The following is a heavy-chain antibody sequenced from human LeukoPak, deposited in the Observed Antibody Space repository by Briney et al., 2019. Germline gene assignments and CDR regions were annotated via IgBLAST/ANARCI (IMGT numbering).Heavy chain of an antibody. CDR3: ARVKRYDFWSGYYHWDDYFDY. Sequence: PSETLSLTCTVSGGSISSSSYYWGWIRQPPGKGLEWIGSIYYSGSTYYNPSLKSRVTISVDTSKNQFSLKLSSVTAADTAVYYCARVKRYDFWSGYYHWDDYFDYWGQGTLVTVSS. V-gene: IGHV4-39*07. CDR2: IYYSGST. CDR1: GGSISSSSYY. J-gene: IGHJ4*02. D-gene: IGHD3-3*01.